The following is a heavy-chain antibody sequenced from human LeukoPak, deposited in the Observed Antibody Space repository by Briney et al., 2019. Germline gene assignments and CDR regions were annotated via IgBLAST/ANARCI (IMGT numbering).Heavy chain of an antibody. CDR1: GGTFSSYA. CDR3: AREHPYYDSSGYHAFDI. J-gene: IGHJ3*02. CDR2: IIPILGIA. V-gene: IGHV1-69*04. Sequence: SVKVSCKASGGTFSSYAISWVRQAPGQGLEWMGRIIPILGIANYAQKFQGRVTITADKSTSTAYMELSSPRSEDTAVYYCAREHPYYDSSGYHAFDIWGQGTMVTVSS. D-gene: IGHD3-22*01.